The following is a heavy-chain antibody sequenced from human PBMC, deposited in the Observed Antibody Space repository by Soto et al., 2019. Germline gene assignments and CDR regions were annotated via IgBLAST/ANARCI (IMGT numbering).Heavy chain of an antibody. D-gene: IGHD3-10*01. J-gene: IGHJ4*02. CDR2: VYFNGNT. CDR1: RNSIISSNYY. CDR3: ARRGGWFGELSFSNFDF. Sequence: PSETLSLTCTVSRNSIISSNYYWGWIRQPPGKGLEWIGIVYFNGNTYYNPSLKSRVTISVDTSKNQFFLKLTSLTGADTAMYYCARRGGWFGELSFSNFDFWGQGALVTVSS. V-gene: IGHV4-39*01.